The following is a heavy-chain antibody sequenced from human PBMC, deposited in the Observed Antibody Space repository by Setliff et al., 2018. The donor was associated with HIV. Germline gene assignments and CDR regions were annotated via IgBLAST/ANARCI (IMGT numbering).Heavy chain of an antibody. D-gene: IGHD3-22*01. CDR1: GGSISSHY. Sequence: SETMSLTCTVSGGSISSHYWSWIRQPPGKGLEWIGSIYYNGITNYNPSLKSRVTVSVDTSKNQFSLKLSSVTAADTAVYYCARAGYYGSTSYWEEGFDPWGQGTLVTVSS. CDR3: ARAGYYGSTSYWEEGFDP. V-gene: IGHV4-59*11. CDR2: IYYNGIT. J-gene: IGHJ5*02.